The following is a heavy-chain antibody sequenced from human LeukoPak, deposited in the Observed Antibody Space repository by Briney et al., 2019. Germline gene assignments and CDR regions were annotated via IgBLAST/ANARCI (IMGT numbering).Heavy chain of an antibody. CDR1: GFTLSGYW. CDR2: IGGSGGST. D-gene: IGHD1-7*01. CDR3: AISPNYEYYYYYMEV. V-gene: IGHV3-23*01. J-gene: IGHJ6*03. Sequence: PGGSLRLSCAASGFTLSGYWMSWVRQAPGKGLEWVSGIGGSGGSTYYADSVKGRLTISRDNSKNTLYLQMNSLRAEDTAVYYCAISPNYEYYYYYMEVWGKGTTVTVSS.